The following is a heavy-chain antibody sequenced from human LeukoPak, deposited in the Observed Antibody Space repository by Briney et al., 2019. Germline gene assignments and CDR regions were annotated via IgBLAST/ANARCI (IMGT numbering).Heavy chain of an antibody. CDR2: IYYSGTT. J-gene: IGHJ4*02. D-gene: IGHD6-19*01. Sequence: SETLSLTCTVSGGSMNKYYWNWIRQPPGKGLEWIGYIYYSGTTNYNPSLNSRVTISVATSKTELYLKLSSVTPADTDIYYCARAPPEESWLVYFDSWGQGTLVTVSS. CDR3: ARAPPEESWLVYFDS. CDR1: GGSMNKYY. V-gene: IGHV4-59*01.